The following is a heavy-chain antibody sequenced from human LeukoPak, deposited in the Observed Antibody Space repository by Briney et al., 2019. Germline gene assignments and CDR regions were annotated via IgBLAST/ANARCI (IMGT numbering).Heavy chain of an antibody. D-gene: IGHD6-13*01. V-gene: IGHV1-46*01. J-gene: IGHJ4*02. CDR3: ARAGYSSSWYGNRFDY. CDR2: INPSGGST. CDR1: GYTFTSYY. Sequence: ASVTVSCKASGYTFTSYYMHWVRQAPGQGLEWMGIINPSGGSTSYAQKFQGRVTMTRDTSTSTVYMELSSLRSEDTAVYYCARAGYSSSWYGNRFDYWGQGTLVTVYS.